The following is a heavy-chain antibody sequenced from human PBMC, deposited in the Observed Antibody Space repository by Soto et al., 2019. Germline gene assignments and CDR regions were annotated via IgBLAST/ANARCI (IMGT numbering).Heavy chain of an antibody. CDR2: ISPIFGST. J-gene: IGHJ6*02. Sequence: VQLVQSGAEVKKPGSSVKVSCRAAGATFSSYAFTWVRQAPGQGLERMGGISPIFGSTIYARQFQGRVTITPDDTASTAYMELNSLSSEDPAVYDCAGDYGVYDWYGMDVWGQGTTVTVSS. CDR1: GATFSSYA. V-gene: IGHV1-69*01. D-gene: IGHD4-17*01. CDR3: AGDYGVYDWYGMDV.